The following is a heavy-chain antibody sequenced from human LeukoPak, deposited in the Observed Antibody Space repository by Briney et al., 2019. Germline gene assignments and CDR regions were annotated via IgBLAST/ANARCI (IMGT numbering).Heavy chain of an antibody. CDR3: AKHYFDWLLNY. J-gene: IGHJ4*02. CDR2: VTNSGGST. CDR1: GFTFSSYG. V-gene: IGHV3-23*01. Sequence: GGSLRLSCAASGFTFSSYGMHWVRQAPGKGLEWVSAVTNSGGSTYYADSVKGRFTIFRDNSKNTLYLQMNSLRADDTAVYYCAKHYFDWLLNYWGQGTLVTVSS. D-gene: IGHD3-9*01.